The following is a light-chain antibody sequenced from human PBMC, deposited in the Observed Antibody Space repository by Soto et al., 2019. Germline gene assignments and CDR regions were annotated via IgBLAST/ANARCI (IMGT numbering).Light chain of an antibody. Sequence: QSVVTQPPSVSGAPGQRVTISCTGSSSNIGAGYDVHWYQQFPGIAPKLLIYGNNNRPSGVPDRFSGSKSGTSASLAITGLQAEDEADYYCQSFDTRLNSVVFGGGTKLTVL. V-gene: IGLV1-40*01. CDR1: SSNIGAGYD. CDR2: GNN. CDR3: QSFDTRLNSVV. J-gene: IGLJ2*01.